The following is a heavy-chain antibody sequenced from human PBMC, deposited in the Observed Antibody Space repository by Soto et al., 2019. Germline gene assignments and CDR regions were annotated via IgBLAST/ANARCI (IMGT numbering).Heavy chain of an antibody. D-gene: IGHD3-16*02. Sequence: PGGSLRLSCAASGFTFSSYSMNWVRQAPGKGLEWVSYISSSSSTIYYADSVKGRFTISRDNAKNSLYLQMNSLRAEDTAVYYCASIIAPLANDYWGQGTLVTVSS. CDR1: GFTFSSYS. CDR3: ASIIAPLANDY. V-gene: IGHV3-48*01. CDR2: ISSSSSTI. J-gene: IGHJ4*02.